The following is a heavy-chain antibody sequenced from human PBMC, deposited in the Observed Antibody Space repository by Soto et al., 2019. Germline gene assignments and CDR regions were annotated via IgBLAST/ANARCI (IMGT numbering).Heavy chain of an antibody. J-gene: IGHJ6*02. Sequence: ASVKVSCKASGYNFSTYALLWVRQAPGQGLEWMGWINTGNGNTKYSQKFQGRVTMTRDTSASTAFLELSSLKSEDTAVYYCARGERLDYFYHGMDVWGQGSTVTVSS. CDR2: INTGNGNT. CDR3: ARGERLDYFYHGMDV. D-gene: IGHD3-3*01. V-gene: IGHV1-3*04. CDR1: GYNFSTYA.